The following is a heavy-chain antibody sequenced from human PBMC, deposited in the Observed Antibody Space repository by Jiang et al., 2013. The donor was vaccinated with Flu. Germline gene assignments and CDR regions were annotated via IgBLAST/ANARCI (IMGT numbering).Heavy chain of an antibody. V-gene: IGHV4-61*02. CDR3: ARGAPYYDY. CDR2: LYQWEH. CDR1: SISSGSYY. J-gene: IGHJ4*02. Sequence: SISSGSYYWSWIRQPPEGTGVDWAYLYQWEHQLQPSLKSRVTISVDTSKNQFSLKLSSVTAADTAVYYCARGAPYYDYWGQGTLVTVSS.